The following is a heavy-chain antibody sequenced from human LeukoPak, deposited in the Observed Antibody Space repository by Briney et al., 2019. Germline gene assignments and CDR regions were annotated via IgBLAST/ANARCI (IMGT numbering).Heavy chain of an antibody. CDR1: GGSISSGGYY. D-gene: IGHD2-15*01. V-gene: IGHV4-30-2*01. J-gene: IGHJ3*02. CDR2: IYHSGST. CDR3: ARVLNPPPYCSGGSCYPGAFDI. Sequence: SETLSLTCTVSGGSISSGGYYWSWIRQPPGKGLEWIGYIYHSGSTYYNPSLKSRVTISVDRSKNQFSLKLSSVTAADTAVYYCARVLNPPPYCSGGSCYPGAFDIWGQGTMVTVSS.